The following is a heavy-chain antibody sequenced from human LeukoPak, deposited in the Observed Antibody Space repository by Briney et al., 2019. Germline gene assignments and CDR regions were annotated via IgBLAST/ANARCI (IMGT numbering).Heavy chain of an antibody. CDR3: ARDGGIAVAGDAFDI. Sequence: GGPLRLSCAASGFTLSSYEMNWVRQAPGKGLEWVSYISSSGRTIYYADSVKGRFTISRDNAKNSLYLQMNSLRAEDTAVYYCARDGGIAVAGDAFDIWGQGTMVTVSS. CDR2: ISSSGRTI. D-gene: IGHD6-19*01. J-gene: IGHJ3*02. CDR1: GFTLSSYE. V-gene: IGHV3-48*03.